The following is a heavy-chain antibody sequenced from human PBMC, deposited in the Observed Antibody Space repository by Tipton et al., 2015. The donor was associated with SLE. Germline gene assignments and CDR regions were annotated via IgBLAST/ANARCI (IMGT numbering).Heavy chain of an antibody. CDR3: ARDVSRTAYCSSTSCYPDAFDI. D-gene: IGHD2-2*01. CDR2: INHSGST. Sequence: LRLSCAVYGGSFSGYYWSWIRQPPGKGLEWIGEINHSGSTNYNPSLKSRVTISVDTSKNQFSLKLSSVTAADTTVYYCARDVSRTAYCSSTSCYPDAFDIWGQGTMVTVSS. CDR1: GGSFSGYY. V-gene: IGHV4-34*01. J-gene: IGHJ3*02.